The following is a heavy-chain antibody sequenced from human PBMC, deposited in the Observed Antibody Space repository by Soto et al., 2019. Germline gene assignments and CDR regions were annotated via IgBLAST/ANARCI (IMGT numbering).Heavy chain of an antibody. D-gene: IGHD2-8*01. CDR3: ARACLNGICYTQGLDL. CDR1: GGSISSSNW. CDR2: IHHSGIS. Sequence: QVQLQESGPGLVKPSGTLSLTCGVSGGSISSSNWWSWVRQPPGKGLEWIGEIHHSGISKYNPSLQSRLTISLDQSKNNFSLQWTSVTAADTAVYYWARACLNGICYTQGLDLWGQGTLVLVSS. V-gene: IGHV4-4*02. J-gene: IGHJ4*02.